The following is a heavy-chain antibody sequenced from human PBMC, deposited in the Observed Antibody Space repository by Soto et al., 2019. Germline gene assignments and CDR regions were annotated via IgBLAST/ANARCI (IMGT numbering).Heavy chain of an antibody. Sequence: ASVKVSCKASGYTFTTYYMHWVRQAPGQGLEWMGWINPNSGGTNYAQKIQGRVNMTRDTSLSTAYMELSRLRSDDTAVYYCARSGRGIYSSGSKDAFDSWGQGILVTVSS. J-gene: IGHJ3*02. CDR1: GYTFTTYY. CDR3: ARSGRGIYSSGSKDAFDS. D-gene: IGHD6-19*01. CDR2: INPNSGGT. V-gene: IGHV1-2*02.